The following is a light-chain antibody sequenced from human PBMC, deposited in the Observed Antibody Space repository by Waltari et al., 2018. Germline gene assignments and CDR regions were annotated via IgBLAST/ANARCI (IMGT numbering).Light chain of an antibody. CDR3: QLRDNWPPYT. V-gene: IGKV3-11*01. Sequence: EIVLTQSPATLSLSPGQRATLSCRASQSINNFLAWYQQKPGQPPRLLIADVSSRATGIPARFSGSGSGTDFTLTISRLEPEDFAIYYCQLRDNWPPYTFGQGTKLEIK. J-gene: IGKJ2*01. CDR2: DVS. CDR1: QSINNF.